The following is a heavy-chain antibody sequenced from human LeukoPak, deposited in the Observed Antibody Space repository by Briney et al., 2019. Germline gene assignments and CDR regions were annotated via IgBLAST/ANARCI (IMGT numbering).Heavy chain of an antibody. V-gene: IGHV4-38-2*02. CDR2: IYHSGSA. D-gene: IGHD2-2*01. CDR1: GYSISSGYY. CDR3: ARAPYCSSTSCYGEFDY. Sequence: SETLSLTCTVSGYSISSGYYWGWIRQPPGKGLEWIGNIYHSGSAYYNPSLKSRVTISVDTSKNQFSLKLSSVTAADTAVYYCARAPYCSSTSCYGEFDYWGQGTLVTVSS. J-gene: IGHJ4*02.